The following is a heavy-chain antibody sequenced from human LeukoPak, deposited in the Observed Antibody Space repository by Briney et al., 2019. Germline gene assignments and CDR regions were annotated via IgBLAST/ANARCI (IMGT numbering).Heavy chain of an antibody. V-gene: IGHV4-59*12. CDR3: ATGLQWLAHFDY. Sequence: SETLSLTCTVSGGSISSYYWSWIRQPPGKGLEWIGYIYYSGSTNYSPSLKSRVTISVDTSKNQFSLKLSSVTAADTAVYYCATGLQWLAHFDYWGQGTLVTVSS. CDR1: GGSISSYY. J-gene: IGHJ4*02. CDR2: IYYSGST. D-gene: IGHD6-19*01.